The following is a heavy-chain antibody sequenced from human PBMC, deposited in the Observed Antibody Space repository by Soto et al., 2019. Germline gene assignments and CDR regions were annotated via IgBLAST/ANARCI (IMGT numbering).Heavy chain of an antibody. V-gene: IGHV1-18*01. CDR2: ISAYNGNT. D-gene: IGHD6-13*01. CDR1: GYTFTGYG. J-gene: IGHJ5*02. Sequence: GASVKVSCKASGYTFTGYGISWVRQAPGQGLEWMGWISAYNGNTNYAQKLQGRVTMTTDTSTSTAYMELRSLRSDDTAVYYCARETAAADNNWFDPWGQGTLVTVSS. CDR3: ARETAAADNNWFDP.